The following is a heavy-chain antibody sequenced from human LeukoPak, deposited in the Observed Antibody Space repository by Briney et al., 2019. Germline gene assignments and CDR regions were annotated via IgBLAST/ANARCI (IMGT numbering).Heavy chain of an antibody. CDR3: ARDHGGKVDRYFDL. J-gene: IGHJ2*01. CDR2: NSGYKGNT. V-gene: IGHV1-18*01. CDR1: GYPFGSYG. Sequence: GASVKVSCKASGYPFGSYGISWVRQAPGQGLEWMGWNSGYKGNTKYAQKFQGRVTITTDTSTSTAYMELRSLRSDDTAVYYCARDHGGKVDRYFDLWGRGTLVTVSS. D-gene: IGHD2-15*01.